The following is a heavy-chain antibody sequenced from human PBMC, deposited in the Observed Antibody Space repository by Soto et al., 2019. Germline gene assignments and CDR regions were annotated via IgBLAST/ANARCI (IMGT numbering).Heavy chain of an antibody. Sequence: QLQLQESGPGLVKPSETLSLTCTVSGGSISSSSYYWGWIRQPPGKGLEWIGSIYYSGSTYYNPSPTSRATLSAATSNTQLPLTLPSLAAADTAVYSCASTRAVWFDPWGPGTLVTVSS. CDR1: GGSISSSSYY. CDR2: IYYSGST. V-gene: IGHV4-39*01. CDR3: ASTRAVWFDP. D-gene: IGHD6-19*01. J-gene: IGHJ5*02.